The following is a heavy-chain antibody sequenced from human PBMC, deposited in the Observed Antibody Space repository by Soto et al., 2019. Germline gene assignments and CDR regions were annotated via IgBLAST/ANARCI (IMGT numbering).Heavy chain of an antibody. CDR3: ARDHPNWYFDL. J-gene: IGHJ2*01. Sequence: SETLSLTXTVSTASVNSYYWSWIRQPAGKGLEWIGRLYANENTDYNPSLRSRVTISVDTKRQFSLKLSSVTAADTAVYYCARDHPNWYFDLWGRGTPVTVSS. CDR1: TASVNSYY. CDR2: LYANENT. V-gene: IGHV4-4*07.